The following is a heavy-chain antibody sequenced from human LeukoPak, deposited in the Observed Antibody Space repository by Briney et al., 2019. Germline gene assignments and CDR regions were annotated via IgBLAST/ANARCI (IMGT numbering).Heavy chain of an antibody. CDR2: ISYDGSNK. CDR3: AKASTSSGWYPAPFDP. J-gene: IGHJ5*02. Sequence: GRSLRLSCAASGFTFSSYGMHWVRQAPGKGLEWVAVISYDGSNKYYADSVKGRFTISRDNSKNTLYLQMNSLRAEDTAVYYCAKASTSSGWYPAPFDPWGQGTLVTVSS. CDR1: GFTFSSYG. V-gene: IGHV3-30*18. D-gene: IGHD6-19*01.